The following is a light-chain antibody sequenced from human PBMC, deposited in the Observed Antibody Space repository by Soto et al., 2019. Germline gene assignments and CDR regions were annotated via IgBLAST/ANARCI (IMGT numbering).Light chain of an antibody. CDR3: SSYAGSYTLMV. Sequence: QSVLTQPASVSGSPGQSITISCTGTSSDVGDYNYVSWYQQHPGKAPKLMIYDVSNRPSGVSNRFSGSKSGNTASLTISGLRAEDEADYYCSSYAGSYTLMVFGGGTKVTVL. J-gene: IGLJ2*01. CDR2: DVS. CDR1: SSDVGDYNY. V-gene: IGLV2-14*01.